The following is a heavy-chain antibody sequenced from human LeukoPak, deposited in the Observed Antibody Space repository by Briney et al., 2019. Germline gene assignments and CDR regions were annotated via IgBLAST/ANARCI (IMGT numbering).Heavy chain of an antibody. CDR2: ISSSSSYI. CDR1: GFTFSSYS. J-gene: IGHJ4*02. Sequence: GGSLRLSCAASGFTFSSYSMNWVRQAPGKGLEWVSSISSSSSYIYYADSVKGRFTISRDDAKNSLYLQMNSLRAEDTAVYYCATGQYSSSWYAVYWGQGTLVTVSS. CDR3: ATGQYSSSWYAVY. V-gene: IGHV3-21*01. D-gene: IGHD6-13*01.